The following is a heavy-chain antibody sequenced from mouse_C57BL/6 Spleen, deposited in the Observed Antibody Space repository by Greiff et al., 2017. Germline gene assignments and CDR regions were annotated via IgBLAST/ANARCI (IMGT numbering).Heavy chain of an antibody. V-gene: IGHV1-82*01. D-gene: IGHD1-1*01. CDR3: AREVTTVGFDY. Sequence: QVVESGPELVKPGASVKISCKASGYAFSSSWMNWVKQRPGKGLEWIGRIYPGDGDTNYNGKFKGKATLTADKSSSTAYMQLSSLTSEDSAVYFCAREVTTVGFDYWGQGTTLTVSS. CDR2: IYPGDGDT. J-gene: IGHJ2*01. CDR1: GYAFSSSW.